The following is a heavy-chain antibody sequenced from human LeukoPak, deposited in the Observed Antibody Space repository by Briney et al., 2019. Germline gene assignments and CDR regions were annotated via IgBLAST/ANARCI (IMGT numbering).Heavy chain of an antibody. J-gene: IGHJ6*04. CDR2: IKWDGGST. CDR3: AELGITMIGGV. D-gene: IGHD3-10*02. Sequence: GGSLRLSCAASGFTFDDHGMRWVRQLPGKGLEWVCGIKWDGGSTGYTDSVKGRFTISRDNAKNSLYLQMNSLRAEDTAVYYCAELGITMIGGVWGKGTTVTISS. V-gene: IGHV3-20*04. CDR1: GFTFDDHG.